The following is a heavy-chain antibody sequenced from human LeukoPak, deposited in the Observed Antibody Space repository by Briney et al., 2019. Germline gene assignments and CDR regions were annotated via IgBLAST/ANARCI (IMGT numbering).Heavy chain of an antibody. D-gene: IGHD6-13*01. V-gene: IGHV3-48*04. Sequence: GGSLRLSCAASGFTFSSYSMNWVRQAPGKGLEWVSYISSSSSTIYYAVSVKGRFTISRDNAKNSLYLQMNSLRAEDTAVYYCARESSSWYGGGAFDIWGQGTMVTVSS. CDR2: ISSSSSTI. J-gene: IGHJ3*02. CDR1: GFTFSSYS. CDR3: ARESSSWYGGGAFDI.